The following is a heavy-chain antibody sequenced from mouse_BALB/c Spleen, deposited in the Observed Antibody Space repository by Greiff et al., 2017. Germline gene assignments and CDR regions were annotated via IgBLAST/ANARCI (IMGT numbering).Heavy chain of an antibody. CDR2: IYPGNSDT. V-gene: IGHV1-5*01. J-gene: IGHJ3*01. D-gene: IGHD2-4*01. Sequence: VQLQQSGTVLARPGASVKMSCKASGYTFTSYWMHWVKQRPGQGLEWIGAIYPGNSDTSYNQKFKGKAKLTAVTSTSTAYMELSSLTNEDSAVYYCTRGDDYDGSAWFAYWGQGTLVTVSA. CDR3: TRGDDYDGSAWFAY. CDR1: GYTFTSYW.